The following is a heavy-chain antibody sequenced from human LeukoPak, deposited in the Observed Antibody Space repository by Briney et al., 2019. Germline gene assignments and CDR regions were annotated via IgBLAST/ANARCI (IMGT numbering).Heavy chain of an antibody. V-gene: IGHV5-51*01. Sequence: GESLKISCKGSGYSFTSYWIGWVRQMPGKGLEWMGIIYPGDSDTRYSPSFQGQVTISVDKSFNTAHLQWSSLKTSDTAMYFCARHHTESVAGTGFAYWGQGTLVTVSS. CDR3: ARHHTESVAGTGFAY. J-gene: IGHJ4*02. D-gene: IGHD6-19*01. CDR2: IYPGDSDT. CDR1: GYSFTSYW.